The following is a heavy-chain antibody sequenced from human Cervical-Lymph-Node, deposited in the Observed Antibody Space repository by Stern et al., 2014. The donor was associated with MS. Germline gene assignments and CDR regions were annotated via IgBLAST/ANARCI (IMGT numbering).Heavy chain of an antibody. CDR2: IGTAGDT. V-gene: IGHV3-13*01. J-gene: IGHJ4*02. CDR1: GFTFSSYD. D-gene: IGHD3-16*01. Sequence: EVQLVQSGGGLVQPGGSLRLSCAASGFTFSSYDMHWVRQATGKGLEWVSAIGTAGDTYYPGSVKGRFTISRENAKNSLYLQMNSLRAGDTAVYYCARDMGDGYFDYWGQGTLVTVSS. CDR3: ARDMGDGYFDY.